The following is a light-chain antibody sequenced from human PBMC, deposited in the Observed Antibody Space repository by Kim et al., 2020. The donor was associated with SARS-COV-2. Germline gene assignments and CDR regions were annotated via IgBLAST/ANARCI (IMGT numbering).Light chain of an antibody. J-gene: IGKJ2*01. CDR1: QSVSDD. V-gene: IGKV3-15*01. Sequence: VSPGENATLSCVASQSVSDDLAWYQQKTGQAPRLLIYGASTRATGVPARFSGSGSGTEFTLTISSLQSEDFAVYYCQQYSNWPPYTFGPGTKLEI. CDR3: QQYSNWPPYT. CDR2: GAS.